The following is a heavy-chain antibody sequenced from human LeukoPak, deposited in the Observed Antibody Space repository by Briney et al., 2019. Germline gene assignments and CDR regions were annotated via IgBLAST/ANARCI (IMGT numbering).Heavy chain of an antibody. J-gene: IGHJ6*03. V-gene: IGHV3-23*01. D-gene: IGHD1-1*01. CDR2: IRGSGGST. CDR3: TKGQLVDFYYYYMDV. Sequence: GGTLRLSCAASGFTFSSYGMTWVRQAPGKGLEWVSAIRGSGGSTYYADSVKGRFTISRDNSKNTLYLQMNSLRAEDTALYYCTKGQLVDFYYYYMDVWGNGTTVTVSS. CDR1: GFTFSSYG.